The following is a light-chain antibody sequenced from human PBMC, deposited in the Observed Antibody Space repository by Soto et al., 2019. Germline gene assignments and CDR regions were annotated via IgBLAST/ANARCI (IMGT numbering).Light chain of an antibody. CDR1: ESIGDY. V-gene: IGKV3-20*01. CDR2: AAS. Sequence: EIVLTHSPGALSLSPGDRATLSCWASESIGDYLAWYQQRPGQAPRLLIYAASRRAAGTPHRFSGSGSGTDFTLTITRLEPEDFAVYYCQQYGGSPRTFGQGTKVDIK. CDR3: QQYGGSPRT. J-gene: IGKJ1*01.